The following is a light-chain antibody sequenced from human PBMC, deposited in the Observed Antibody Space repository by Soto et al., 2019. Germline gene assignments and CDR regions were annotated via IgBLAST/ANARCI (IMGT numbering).Light chain of an antibody. CDR3: QQYNSYPWT. CDR1: QSISSW. CDR2: KAS. Sequence: DIPMTQSPSTLSASVGDRVTITCRASQSISSWLAWYQQKPGKAPKLLIYKASSLESGVPSRFSGSGSGTEFTLTIRSLQPDDFATYYCQQYNSYPWTFGQGTKVEIK. V-gene: IGKV1-5*03. J-gene: IGKJ1*01.